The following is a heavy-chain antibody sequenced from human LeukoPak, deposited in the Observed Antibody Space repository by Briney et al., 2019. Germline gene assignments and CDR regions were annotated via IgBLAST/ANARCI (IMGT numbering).Heavy chain of an antibody. D-gene: IGHD4-17*01. V-gene: IGHV3-30-3*01. CDR2: ISYDGSNK. CDR1: GFTFSSYA. J-gene: IGHJ1*01. CDR3: ARDPFYGDQGYFQH. Sequence: PGRSLRLSCAASGFTFSSYAMHWVRQAPGKGLEWVAVISYDGSNKYYADSVKGRFIISRDNSKNTLYLQMNSLRAEDTAVYYCARDPFYGDQGYFQHWGQGTLVTVSS.